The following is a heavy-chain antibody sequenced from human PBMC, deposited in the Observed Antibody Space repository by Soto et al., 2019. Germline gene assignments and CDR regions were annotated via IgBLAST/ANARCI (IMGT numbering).Heavy chain of an antibody. CDR1: GYTFTSYG. CDR2: ISAYNGNT. V-gene: IGHV1-18*01. Sequence: ASVKVSCKASGYTFTSYGISWVRQAPGQGLEWMGWISAYNGNTNYAQKLQGRVTMTTDTSTSTAYMELRSLRSDDTAVYYCARVAGRGPQGGPNWFDPWGQGTLVTVSS. J-gene: IGHJ5*02. CDR3: ARVAGRGPQGGPNWFDP. D-gene: IGHD3-10*01.